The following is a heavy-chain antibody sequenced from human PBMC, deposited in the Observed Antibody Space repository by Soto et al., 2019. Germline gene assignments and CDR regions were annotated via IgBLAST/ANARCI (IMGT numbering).Heavy chain of an antibody. V-gene: IGHV3-48*03. CDR3: ARRALDYYDSSGLDY. CDR2: ISSSGNTI. J-gene: IGHJ4*02. CDR1: GFTFSSYE. Sequence: PGGSLRLSCAASGFTFSSYEMNWVRQAPGKGLEWVSYISSSGNTIYYADSVQGRFTISRDNAKNSLYLQMNSLRAEDTAVYYCARRALDYYDSSGLDYWGQGTLVTVSS. D-gene: IGHD3-22*01.